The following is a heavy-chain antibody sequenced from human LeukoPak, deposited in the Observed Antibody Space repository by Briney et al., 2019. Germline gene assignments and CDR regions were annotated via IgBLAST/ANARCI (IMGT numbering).Heavy chain of an antibody. Sequence: GASVKVSCKASGYTFTGYYMHWVRQAPGQGREWMGWVNPNSGGTNYAQKFQGRVTMTRDTSISTAYMELSRLRSDDTAVYYCARGVSAARLIWYWGQGTLVTVSS. V-gene: IGHV1-2*02. CDR2: VNPNSGGT. J-gene: IGHJ4*02. CDR3: ARGVSAARLIWY. D-gene: IGHD6-6*01. CDR1: GYTFTGYY.